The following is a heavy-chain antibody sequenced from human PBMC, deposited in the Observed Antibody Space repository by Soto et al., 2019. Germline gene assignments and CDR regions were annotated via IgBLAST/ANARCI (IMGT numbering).Heavy chain of an antibody. J-gene: IGHJ4*02. CDR3: ARDPSIAARPLDY. V-gene: IGHV4-4*02. Sequence: SETLSLTCAVSGGSISSSNWWSWVRQPPGKGLEWIGEIYHSGSTDYNPSLKSRVTISVDKSRNQFSLKLSSVTAADTAVYYCARDPSIAARPLDYWGQGTLVTVSS. CDR1: GGSISSSNW. CDR2: IYHSGST. D-gene: IGHD6-6*01.